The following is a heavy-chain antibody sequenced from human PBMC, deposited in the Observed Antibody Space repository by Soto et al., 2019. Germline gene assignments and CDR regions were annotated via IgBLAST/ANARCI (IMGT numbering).Heavy chain of an antibody. CDR1: GFTFSGSA. Sequence: HPGGSLRLSCAASGFTFSGSAMHWVRQASGKGLEWVGRIRSKANSYATAYAASVKGRFTISRDDSKNTAYLQMNSLKTEDTAVYYCTRVYCSGGSCYSVDYFDYWGQGTLVTVSS. CDR3: TRVYCSGGSCYSVDYFDY. CDR2: IRSKANSYAT. V-gene: IGHV3-73*01. J-gene: IGHJ4*02. D-gene: IGHD2-15*01.